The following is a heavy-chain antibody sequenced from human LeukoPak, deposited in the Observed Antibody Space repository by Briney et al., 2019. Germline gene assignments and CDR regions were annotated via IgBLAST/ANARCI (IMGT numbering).Heavy chain of an antibody. CDR2: MNPNSGNT. V-gene: IGHV1-8*03. J-gene: IGHJ3*02. Sequence: ASVKVSCKASGYTFTSYDINWVRQATGQGLEWMGWMNPNSGNTGYAQKFQGRVTITRNTSISTAYMELSSLRSEDTAVYYCARKGHTIAADHPDAFDIWGQGTMVTISS. CDR1: GYTFTSYD. CDR3: ARKGHTIAADHPDAFDI. D-gene: IGHD6-13*01.